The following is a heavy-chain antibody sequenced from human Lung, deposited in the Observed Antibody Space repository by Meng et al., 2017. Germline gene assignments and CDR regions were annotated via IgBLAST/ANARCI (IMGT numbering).Heavy chain of an antibody. J-gene: IGHJ2*01. V-gene: IGHV3-30*01. CDR2: MSFDGAQI. CDR1: GFTFNTYA. CDR3: ARDKPPNDV. Sequence: QVERVGSGGGVVQPGGPLRLSCAASGFTFNTYAMHWVRQAPGKGLEWVSLMSFDGAQIYYSDSVRGRFTISRDNSKNTLYLQMNSLRAEDTAVYYCARDKPPNDVWGRGTLVTVSS.